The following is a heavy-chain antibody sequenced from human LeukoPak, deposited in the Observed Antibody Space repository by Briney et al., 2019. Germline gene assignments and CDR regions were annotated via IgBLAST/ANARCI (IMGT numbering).Heavy chain of an antibody. V-gene: IGHV1-69*05. CDR2: IIPIFGTA. D-gene: IGHD6-13*01. J-gene: IGHJ4*02. Sequence: GASVKVSCKASGGTFSSYAISWVRQAPGQGLEWMGGIIPIFGTANYAQKFQGRVTMTTDTSTSTAYMELRSLRSDDTAVYYCARFEDGGSWPWPGLDSWGQGTLVTVSS. CDR1: GGTFSSYA. CDR3: ARFEDGGSWPWPGLDS.